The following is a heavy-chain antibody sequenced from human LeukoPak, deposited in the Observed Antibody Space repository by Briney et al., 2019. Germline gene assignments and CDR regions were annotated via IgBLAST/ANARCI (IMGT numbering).Heavy chain of an antibody. J-gene: IGHJ5*02. Sequence: EASVKVSCKASGGTFSSYAISWVRQAPGQGLEWMGGIIPIFGTANYAQKFQGRVTITADKSTSTAYMELSSLRSEDTAVYYCARSSWYSSGWYIWFDPWGQGTLVTVSS. CDR3: ARSSWYSSGWYIWFDP. V-gene: IGHV1-69*06. CDR2: IIPIFGTA. CDR1: GGTFSSYA. D-gene: IGHD6-19*01.